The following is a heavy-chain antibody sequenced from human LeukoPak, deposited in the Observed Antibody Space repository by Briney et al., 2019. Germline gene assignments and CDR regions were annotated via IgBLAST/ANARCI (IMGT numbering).Heavy chain of an antibody. V-gene: IGHV1-69*13. CDR3: ARGTPSPRLSLNQYYFDY. J-gene: IGHJ4*02. D-gene: IGHD2-21*02. CDR1: GGTFSSYA. Sequence: GASVKVSCKASGGTFSSYAISWVRQAPGQGLEWMGGIIPISGTANYAQKFQGRVTITADESTSTAYMELSSLRSEDTAVYYCARGTPSPRLSLNQYYFDYWGQGTLVTVSS. CDR2: IIPISGTA.